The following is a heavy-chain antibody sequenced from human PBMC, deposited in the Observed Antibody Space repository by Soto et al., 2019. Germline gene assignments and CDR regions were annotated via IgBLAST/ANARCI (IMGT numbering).Heavy chain of an antibody. J-gene: IGHJ3*02. CDR2: TSYDGSNK. CDR3: GKYQDWKHGSVAFDI. CDR1: GFTFSTYG. V-gene: IGHV3-30*18. D-gene: IGHD1-1*01. Sequence: QVQLVESGGGVVQPGRSLRLSCAASGFTFSTYGMHWVRQAPGKGLEWVAITSYDGSNKYYADSVKGRFTISRDNTKKTMYLQMNSMRAEDTAVYYCGKYQDWKHGSVAFDIRGHGTMVTVS.